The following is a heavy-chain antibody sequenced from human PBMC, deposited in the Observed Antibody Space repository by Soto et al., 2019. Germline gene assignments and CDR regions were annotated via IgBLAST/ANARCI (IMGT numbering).Heavy chain of an antibody. J-gene: IGHJ6*02. CDR3: TTGLVMIVATIPYYYYGMDV. CDR2: IKSKTDGGTT. V-gene: IGHV3-15*07. Sequence: GGSLRLSCAASGFTFSNAWMNWVRQAPGKGLEWVGRIKSKTDGGTTDYAAPVKGRFTISRDDSKNTLYLQMNSLKTEDTAVYYCTTGLVMIVATIPYYYYGMDVWGQGTTVTVSS. CDR1: GFTFSNAW. D-gene: IGHD5-12*01.